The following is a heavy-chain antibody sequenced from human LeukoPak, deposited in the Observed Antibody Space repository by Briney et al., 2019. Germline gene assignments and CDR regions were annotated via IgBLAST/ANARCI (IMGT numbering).Heavy chain of an antibody. V-gene: IGHV4-34*01. J-gene: IGHJ4*02. Sequence: SETLSLTCAVYGGSFSGCYWSWIRQPPGKGLEWIGEINHSGSTNYNPSLKSRVTISVDASKNQFSLKLNSVTAADTAVYYCARQVYISGSLFDYWGQGTLVTVSS. CDR3: ARQVYISGSLFDY. D-gene: IGHD3-10*01. CDR2: INHSGST. CDR1: GGSFSGCY.